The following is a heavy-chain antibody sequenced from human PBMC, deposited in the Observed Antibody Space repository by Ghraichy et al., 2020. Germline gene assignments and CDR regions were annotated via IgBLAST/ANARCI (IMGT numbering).Heavy chain of an antibody. V-gene: IGHV1-18*01. CDR1: GYTFTSYG. J-gene: IGHJ6*02. CDR3: ARTPYSSWYDYYYGMDV. CDR2: ISAYNGNT. D-gene: IGHD6-13*01. Sequence: ASVKVSCKASGYTFTSYGISWVRQAPGQGLEWMGWISAYNGNTNYAQKLQGRVTMTTDTSTSTAYMELRSLRSDDTAVYYCARTPYSSWYDYYYGMDVWGQGTTVTVSS.